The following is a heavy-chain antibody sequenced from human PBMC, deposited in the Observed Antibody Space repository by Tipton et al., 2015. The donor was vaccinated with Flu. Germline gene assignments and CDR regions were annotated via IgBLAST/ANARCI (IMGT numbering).Heavy chain of an antibody. CDR1: GGYINSYN. Sequence: TLSLTCSISGGYINSYNWNWIRQPSGKGLEWIGSISDRGRTKYNASLQGRVTISIDTSKSQFSLRLSSVTAADTAVYYCVGRGLLTSLIYWGQGILGTVSS. D-gene: IGHD3-9*01. CDR3: VGRGLLTSLIY. V-gene: IGHV4-59*08. CDR2: ISDRGRT. J-gene: IGHJ4*02.